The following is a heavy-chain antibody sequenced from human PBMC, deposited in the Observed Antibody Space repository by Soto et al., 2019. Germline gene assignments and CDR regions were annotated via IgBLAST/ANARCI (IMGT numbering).Heavy chain of an antibody. CDR3: ARYVLRYFDPDY. V-gene: IGHV4-30-4*01. J-gene: IGHJ4*02. CDR1: GGSISSGDYY. Sequence: QVPLQESGPGLVKPSQTLSLTCTVSGGSISSGDYYWGWIPQPPGKGLEWIGYIYYSGSTYYNPSLKSRVTISVDTSKNQFSLKLSSVTAADTAVYYCARYVLRYFDPDYWGQGTLVTVSS. CDR2: IYYSGST. D-gene: IGHD3-9*01.